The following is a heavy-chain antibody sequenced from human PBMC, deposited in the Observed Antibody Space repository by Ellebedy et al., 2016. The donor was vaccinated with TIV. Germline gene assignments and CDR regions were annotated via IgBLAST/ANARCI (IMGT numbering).Heavy chain of an antibody. V-gene: IGHV1-18*01. CDR1: GYTFTSYG. J-gene: IGHJ5*02. Sequence: AASVKVSCKASGYTFTSYGISWVRQAPGQGLEWMGWISAYNGNTNYAQKLQGRVTMTTDTSTSTAYMELRSLRSDDTAVYYCARDPRTTVTTSGDWFDPWGQGTLVTVSS. D-gene: IGHD1-1*01. CDR3: ARDPRTTVTTSGDWFDP. CDR2: ISAYNGNT.